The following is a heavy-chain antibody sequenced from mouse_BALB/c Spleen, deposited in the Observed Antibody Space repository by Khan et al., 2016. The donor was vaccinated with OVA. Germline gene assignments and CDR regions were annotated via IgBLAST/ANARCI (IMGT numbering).Heavy chain of an antibody. CDR2: ISNIGGNT. CDR3: ARDGYGKGDAMDL. Sequence: EVELVESGGGLVQPGGSLKLSCVTSGFTFSDYYMYWFRQTPEKRLEWVAYISNIGGNTYYPDTVKGRFTISNDNARNTLYLQMSRLKSEDSAMYYCARDGYGKGDAMDLWGQGTSVTVSS. J-gene: IGHJ4*01. CDR1: GFTFSDYY. D-gene: IGHD2-1*01. V-gene: IGHV5-12*02.